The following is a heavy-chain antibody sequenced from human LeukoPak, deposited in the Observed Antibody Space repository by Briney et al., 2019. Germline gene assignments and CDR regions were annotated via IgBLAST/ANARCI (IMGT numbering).Heavy chain of an antibody. J-gene: IGHJ4*02. CDR1: GFTFSSYW. D-gene: IGHD3-22*01. V-gene: IGHV3-74*01. Sequence: GGSLRLSCAASGFTFSSYWMHWVRQAPGKGLVWVSRINSDGSSTSYTDSVKGRFTISRDNAKNTLYLQMNSLRAEDTAVYYCARDISPYYYDSSGFDYWGQGTLVTVSS. CDR2: INSDGSST. CDR3: ARDISPYYYDSSGFDY.